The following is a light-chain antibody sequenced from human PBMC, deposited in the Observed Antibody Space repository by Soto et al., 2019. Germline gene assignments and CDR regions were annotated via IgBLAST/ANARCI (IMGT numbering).Light chain of an antibody. J-gene: IGKJ4*01. CDR2: DAS. CDR1: QSISSW. CDR3: QQYNSYPLT. V-gene: IGKV1-5*01. Sequence: DIQMTQSPSTLSASVGDRVTITCRASQSISSWLAWYQQKPGKAPKLLIYDASCLVSGVPSRVSGSGSGTEFTLNISSLQPDDFATYYCQQYNSYPLTFGGGTKVEIK.